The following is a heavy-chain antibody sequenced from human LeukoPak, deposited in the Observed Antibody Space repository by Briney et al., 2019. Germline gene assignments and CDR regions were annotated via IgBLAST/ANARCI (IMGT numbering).Heavy chain of an antibody. V-gene: IGHV3-74*01. J-gene: IGHJ4*02. D-gene: IGHD4-17*01. CDR1: GFIFSSYW. CDR3: ARGENYGDYEPATLDY. CDR2: INSDGSST. Sequence: PGGSLRLSCAASGFIFSSYWMHWVRQAPGKGLVWVSRINSDGSSTSYADSVKGRFTNSRDNAKNTLYLQMNSLRAEDTAVYYCARGENYGDYEPATLDYWGQGTLVTVSS.